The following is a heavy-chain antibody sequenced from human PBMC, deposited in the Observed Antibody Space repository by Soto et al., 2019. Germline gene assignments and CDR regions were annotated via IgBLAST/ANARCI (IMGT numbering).Heavy chain of an antibody. Sequence: QVQLQESGPGLVRPSQTLSLTCAVSGGSLSSGNFYWNWIRQHPGKGLEWIGYIYYSGSTYYNPSLNSRVTISIDTSNNQFSLKLGSVTAADTAFYYCAREVPAAMGGVPYYYMDVWGKGTTVTVSS. D-gene: IGHD2-2*01. V-gene: IGHV4-31*11. CDR1: GGSLSSGNFY. CDR3: AREVPAAMGGVPYYYMDV. CDR2: IYYSGST. J-gene: IGHJ6*03.